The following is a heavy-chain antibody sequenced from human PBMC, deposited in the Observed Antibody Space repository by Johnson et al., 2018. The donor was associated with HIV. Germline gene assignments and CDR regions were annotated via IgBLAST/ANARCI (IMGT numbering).Heavy chain of an antibody. V-gene: IGHV3-30*04. J-gene: IGHJ3*02. CDR2: ISYDGNNK. D-gene: IGHD3-9*01. Sequence: QVQLVESGGGVVQPGRSLRHSCAASGFTFRSYAMHWVRQAPGKGLEWVAVISYDGNNKYYADSVKGRVTISRYNYKNTLYLQMNSLRAEDTAVYYCARIPILRYFDWLDDAFDIWGQGTMVTVSS. CDR3: ARIPILRYFDWLDDAFDI. CDR1: GFTFRSYA.